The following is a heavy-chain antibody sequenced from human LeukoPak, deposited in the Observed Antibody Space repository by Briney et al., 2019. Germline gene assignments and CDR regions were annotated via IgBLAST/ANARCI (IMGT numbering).Heavy chain of an antibody. CDR1: GYTFTSYD. CDR3: ARGSPGGYCSGGSCPFFDS. Sequence: ASVKLSCKASGYTFTSYDINWVRQATGQGLEWMGWLNPTSGNTGCAQKFQGRVTMTRNTSISTAYMELSSLRSEDTAVYYCARGSPGGYCSGGSCPFFDSWGQGTLVTVSS. D-gene: IGHD2-15*01. J-gene: IGHJ4*02. V-gene: IGHV1-8*01. CDR2: LNPTSGNT.